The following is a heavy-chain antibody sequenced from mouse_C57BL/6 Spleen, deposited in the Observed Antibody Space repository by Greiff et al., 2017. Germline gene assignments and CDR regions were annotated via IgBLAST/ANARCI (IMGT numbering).Heavy chain of an antibody. Sequence: EVKVVESGGGLVKPGGSLKLSCAASGFTFSSYAMSWVRQTPEKRLEWVATISDGGSYTYYPDNVKGRFTISRDNAKNNLYMQMSHLKSEDTAMYYCAREDYYGSSRGFDYWGQGTTLTVSS. D-gene: IGHD1-1*01. CDR2: ISDGGSYT. J-gene: IGHJ2*01. V-gene: IGHV5-4*01. CDR1: GFTFSSYA. CDR3: AREDYYGSSRGFDY.